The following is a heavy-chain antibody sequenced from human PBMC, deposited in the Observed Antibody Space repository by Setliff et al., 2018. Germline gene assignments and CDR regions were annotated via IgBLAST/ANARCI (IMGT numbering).Heavy chain of an antibody. V-gene: IGHV3-15*01. D-gene: IGHD3-16*01. Sequence: SGGSLRLSCAASGFTFGGSAIHWVRQASGKGLEWVGRIKGKTDGLTTDYAAPVKGRFTISRDDSKNTLYLQMNSLKTEDTAVYYCTTDPSPTFGGVIGAAFDIWGQGTMVTVSS. J-gene: IGHJ3*02. CDR1: GFTFGGSA. CDR2: IKGKTDGLTT. CDR3: TTDPSPTFGGVIGAAFDI.